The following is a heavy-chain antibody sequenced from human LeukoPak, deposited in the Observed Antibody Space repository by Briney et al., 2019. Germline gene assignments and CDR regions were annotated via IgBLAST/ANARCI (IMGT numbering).Heavy chain of an antibody. CDR3: ARDPPYSYFDY. D-gene: IGHD1-26*01. V-gene: IGHV3-7*01. CDR1: EFTFCSYW. J-gene: IGHJ4*02. CDR2: IKFDGSEK. Sequence: GGSLRLSCAASEFTFCSYWMSWVRQAPGKGLGWVATIKFDGSEKTYVDSVKGRFTISRDNTKNSLYLQMNSLRAEDTAVYYCARDPPYSYFDYWGQGTLVTVSS.